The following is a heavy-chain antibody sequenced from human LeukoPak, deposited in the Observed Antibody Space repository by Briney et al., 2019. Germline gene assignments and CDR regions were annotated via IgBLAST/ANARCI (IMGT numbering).Heavy chain of an antibody. CDR1: GFTFSSYS. Sequence: GGSLRLSCAASGFTFSSYSMNWVRQAPGKGLEWVSYISSSSSTIYYADSVKGRFTISRDNAKNSLYLQMNSLRAEDTAVYYCARTWELRYFDYWGQGTLVTVSS. CDR3: ARTWELRYFDY. V-gene: IGHV3-48*01. J-gene: IGHJ4*02. D-gene: IGHD1-26*01. CDR2: ISSSSSTI.